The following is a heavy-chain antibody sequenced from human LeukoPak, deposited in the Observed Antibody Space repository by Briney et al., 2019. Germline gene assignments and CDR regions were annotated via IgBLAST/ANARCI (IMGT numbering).Heavy chain of an antibody. J-gene: IGHJ5*02. CDR3: AKDGPPQWFDP. CDR2: IRYDGSQ. V-gene: IGHV3-30*02. Sequence: GGSLRLSCAASGFTFRNYGMHWVRQAPGKGLEWVAFIRYDGSQYYADSVKGRFTISRDNSNNTLYLQLNSLRTDDTAVFYCAKDGPPQWFDPWGQGTLVTVSS. CDR1: GFTFRNYG.